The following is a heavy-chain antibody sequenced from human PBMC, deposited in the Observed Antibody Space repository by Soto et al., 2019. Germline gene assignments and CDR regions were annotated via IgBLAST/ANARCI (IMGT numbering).Heavy chain of an antibody. Sequence: QVQLRESGPGLVKPSETLSLTCTVSGGSISSYYWGWIRQPPGKGLEWIGYIYYSGSSNYNPSLKRRVTISLDPSKNQFSLKLTSVTAADTAVYYCARVPSSRYGNWFDPWGQGTLVTVSS. CDR3: ARVPSSRYGNWFDP. V-gene: IGHV4-59*01. D-gene: IGHD6-13*01. CDR2: IYYSGSS. CDR1: GGSISSYY. J-gene: IGHJ5*02.